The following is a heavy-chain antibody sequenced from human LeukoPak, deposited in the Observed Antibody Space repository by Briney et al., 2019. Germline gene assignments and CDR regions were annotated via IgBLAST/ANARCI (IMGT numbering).Heavy chain of an antibody. V-gene: IGHV1-2*02. CDR2: IKPNGGVT. D-gene: IGHD2-21*02. CDR3: ARPSYCGAGCYYYFAY. J-gene: IGHJ4*02. CDR1: GYTFSDYY. Sequence: ASVKVSCKASGYTFSDYYIHWLRQAPGQGLEWMGWIKPNGGVTNYARNFQGRITMTRDTSISTAFMELSSLRSDDTAVYYCARPSYCGAGCYYYFAYWGQGTLVTVSS.